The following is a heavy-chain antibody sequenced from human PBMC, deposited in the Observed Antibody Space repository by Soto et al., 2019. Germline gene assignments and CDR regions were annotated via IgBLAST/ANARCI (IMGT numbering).Heavy chain of an antibody. J-gene: IGHJ6*02. V-gene: IGHV1-18*01. CDR2: ISAYNGNT. Sequence: ASVKVSCKGSGYSYTSDGISWVRQAPGQGLEWMGWISAYNGNTNYAQKLQGRVTMTTDTSTSTAYMELRSLRSDDTAVYYCARDHATYYDFWSGYYFLHYYYGMDVWGHGTTVTVSS. D-gene: IGHD3-3*01. CDR3: ARDHATYYDFWSGYYFLHYYYGMDV. CDR1: GYSYTSDG.